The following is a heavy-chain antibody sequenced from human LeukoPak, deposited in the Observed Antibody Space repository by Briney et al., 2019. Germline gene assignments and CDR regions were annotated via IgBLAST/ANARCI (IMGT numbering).Heavy chain of an antibody. CDR1: GGSFSGYY. Sequence: PSETLSLTCAVYGGSFSGYYWSWIRQPPGKGLEWIGEINHSGSTNYNPSLKSRVTISVDTPKNQFSLKPSSVTAADTAVYYCARGITGSTGFDYWGQGTLVTVSS. D-gene: IGHD1-7*01. J-gene: IGHJ4*02. CDR2: INHSGST. CDR3: ARGITGSTGFDY. V-gene: IGHV4-34*01.